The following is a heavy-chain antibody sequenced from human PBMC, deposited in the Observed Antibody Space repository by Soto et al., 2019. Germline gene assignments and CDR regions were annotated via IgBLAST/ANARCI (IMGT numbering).Heavy chain of an antibody. Sequence: QVQLQQWGAGLLKPSETLSLTCGVYGGSFSGYYWSWIRQSPGKGLEWIGGINHRGSTNYNPSLESRVTISVDRSKNQFSLKRPSVNAADTAMYYCARDGFCTSTTCRVGNWFDPWGQGTLVTVSS. D-gene: IGHD2-2*01. CDR1: GGSFSGYY. CDR2: INHRGST. J-gene: IGHJ5*02. CDR3: ARDGFCTSTTCRVGNWFDP. V-gene: IGHV4-34*01.